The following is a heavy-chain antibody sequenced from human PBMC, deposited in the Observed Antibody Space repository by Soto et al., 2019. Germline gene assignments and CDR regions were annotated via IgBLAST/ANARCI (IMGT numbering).Heavy chain of an antibody. CDR2: INTGNGNT. Sequence: ASVKVSCKASGYTFTDYAMHWVRQAPGQRLEWMGWINTGNGNTKFSLKFQGRVTITRDTSATTAYMELTSLRSEDTAVYYCAKGSRMWTPDYWGQGTLVTVSS. D-gene: IGHD2-21*01. V-gene: IGHV1-3*04. J-gene: IGHJ4*02. CDR1: GYTFTDYA. CDR3: AKGSRMWTPDY.